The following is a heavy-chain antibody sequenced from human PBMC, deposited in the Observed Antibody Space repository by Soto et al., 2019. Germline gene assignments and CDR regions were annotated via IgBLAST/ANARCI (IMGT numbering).Heavy chain of an antibody. CDR2: ISHSSSYI. CDR3: VRDGRGYMDV. CDR1: GFTFNSYS. Sequence: PAGSLRLSCAASGFTFNSYSMNWVRQAPGKGLEWVSSISHSSSYIYYADSVKGRFTISRDNAKNSLYLQMYSLRVEDTAVYYCVRDGRGYMDVWGKGTTVTVSS. V-gene: IGHV3-21*01. J-gene: IGHJ6*03.